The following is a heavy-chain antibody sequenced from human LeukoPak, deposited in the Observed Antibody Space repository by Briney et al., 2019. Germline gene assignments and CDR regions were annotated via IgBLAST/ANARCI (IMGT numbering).Heavy chain of an antibody. D-gene: IGHD3-10*01. J-gene: IGHJ4*02. CDR2: IWHDGSRK. Sequence: GGSLRLSCAASGFTFTTYGMYWVRQAPGKGLEWVAGIWHDGSRKIYADSVKGRFSISRDDSRNTLYLQMNSLRAEDTAFYFCARDLSYGSGEFWGQGTLVTVSS. V-gene: IGHV3-33*01. CDR1: GFTFTTYG. CDR3: ARDLSYGSGEF.